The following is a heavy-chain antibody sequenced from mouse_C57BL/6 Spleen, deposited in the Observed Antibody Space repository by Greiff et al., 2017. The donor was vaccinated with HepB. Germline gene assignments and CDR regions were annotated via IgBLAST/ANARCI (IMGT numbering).Heavy chain of an antibody. CDR2: IYPGDGDT. D-gene: IGHD2-4*01. CDR1: GYAFSSYW. CDR3: ARYHYYDYEEFAY. J-gene: IGHJ3*01. V-gene: IGHV1-80*01. Sequence: QVQLQQSGAELVKPGASVKISCKASGYAFSSYWMNWVKQRPGKGLEWIGQIYPGDGDTNYNGKFKGKATLTADKSSSTAYMQRSSLTSEDSAVYCCARYHYYDYEEFAYWGQGTLVTVSA.